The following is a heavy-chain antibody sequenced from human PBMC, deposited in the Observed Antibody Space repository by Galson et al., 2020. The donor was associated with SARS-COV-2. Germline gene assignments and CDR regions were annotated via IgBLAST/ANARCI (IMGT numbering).Heavy chain of an antibody. V-gene: IGHV4-34*01. CDR1: GGSFSGYY. Sequence: SETLSLTCAVYGGSFSGYYWSWIRQPPGKGLEWIGEINHSGSTNYNPSLKSRVTISVDTSKNQFSLKLSSVTAADTAVYYCARSGGTVTTANDYWGQGTLVTVSS. D-gene: IGHD4-17*01. J-gene: IGHJ4*02. CDR3: ARSGGTVTTANDY. CDR2: INHSGST.